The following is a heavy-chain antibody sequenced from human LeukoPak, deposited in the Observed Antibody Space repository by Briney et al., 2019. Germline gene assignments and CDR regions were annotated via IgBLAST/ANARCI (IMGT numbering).Heavy chain of an antibody. CDR2: TYYRSKWYN. CDR3: XXXXXXXSGSYLQADFDY. Sequence: SQTLSLTCGISGDSVSSNSAAWNWIRQSPSRGLEWLGRTYYRSKWYNDYAVSVKSRITINPDTSKNQFSLQLNSLTPEDTAVXXXXXXXXXXSGSYLQADFDYWGQGTLVTVSS. D-gene: IGHD3-22*01. J-gene: IGHJ4*02. CDR1: GDSVSSNSAA. V-gene: IGHV6-1*01.